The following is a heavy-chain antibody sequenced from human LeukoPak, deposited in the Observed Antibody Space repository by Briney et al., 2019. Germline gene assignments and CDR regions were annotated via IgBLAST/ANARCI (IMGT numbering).Heavy chain of an antibody. D-gene: IGHD3-10*01. V-gene: IGHV4-59*08. CDR1: GGSISSYY. CDR2: IYDSGST. J-gene: IGHJ3*02. Sequence: SETLSLTCTVSGGSISSYYWSWIRQPPGKGLEWIGYIYDSGSTNYNPSLKSRVTISVDTSKNQFSLKLSSVTAADTAVYYCARSPLYYYGSGSYYRDAFDIWGQGTMVTVSS. CDR3: ARSPLYYYGSGSYYRDAFDI.